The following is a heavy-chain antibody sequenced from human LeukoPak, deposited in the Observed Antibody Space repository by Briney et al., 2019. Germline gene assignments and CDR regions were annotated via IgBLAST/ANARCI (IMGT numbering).Heavy chain of an antibody. V-gene: IGHV4-30-2*03. Sequence: SETLSLTCAVSGGSISSGGYSWSWIRQPPGKGLEWIGYIYHSGSTYYNPSLKSRVTISVDTSKNQFSLKLSSVTAADTAVYYCARHGDDILTGYYFPDYWGQGTLVTVSS. CDR1: GGSISSGGYS. CDR2: IYHSGST. J-gene: IGHJ4*02. D-gene: IGHD3-9*01. CDR3: ARHGDDILTGYYFPDY.